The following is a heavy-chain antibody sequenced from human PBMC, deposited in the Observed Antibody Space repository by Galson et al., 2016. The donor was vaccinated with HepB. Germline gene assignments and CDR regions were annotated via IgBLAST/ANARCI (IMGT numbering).Heavy chain of an antibody. Sequence: LRLSCAASGFTFNNYAMSWVRQAPGKGLEWVSGIINNIYNTYYADSGKGRFTISRDNSRNMLYLHMDSLRAEDTALYCCARAGYSGYDDYYYGLDVWGQGTTVTVS. V-gene: IGHV3-23*01. D-gene: IGHD5-12*01. J-gene: IGHJ6*02. CDR2: IINNIYNT. CDR3: ARAGYSGYDDYYYGLDV. CDR1: GFTFNNYA.